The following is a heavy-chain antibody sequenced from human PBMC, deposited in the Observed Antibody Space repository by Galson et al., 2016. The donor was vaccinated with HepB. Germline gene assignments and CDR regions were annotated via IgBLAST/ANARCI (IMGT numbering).Heavy chain of an antibody. V-gene: IGHV4-39*01. J-gene: IGHJ5*02. D-gene: IGHD3-3*01. Sequence: TLSLTCIVSGDSIVNSGYYWGWIRQTPGKGLAWIGSIYYSGSTYYNPSLQRRVTISVDTSKNQFSLQLSSVTAADTAVYYCARPDTYYNFWSAHSNWFDPWGQGTLVTVSS. CDR3: ARPDTYYNFWSAHSNWFDP. CDR2: IYYSGST. CDR1: GDSIVNSGYY.